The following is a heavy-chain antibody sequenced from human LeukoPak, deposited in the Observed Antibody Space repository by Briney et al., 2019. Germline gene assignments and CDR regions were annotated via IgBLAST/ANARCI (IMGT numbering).Heavy chain of an antibody. CDR3: AREYYDILTGYGLPSDY. CDR1: GYTFTNYD. V-gene: IGHV1-8*01. Sequence: ASVTVSCKASGYTFTNYDINWVRQAPGQGLEWMGWMNPNRGNTGYAQKLQGRVTMTRDTSISTAYMELSSLRSDDTAVYYCAREYYDILTGYGLPSDYWGQGTLVTVSS. CDR2: MNPNRGNT. J-gene: IGHJ4*02. D-gene: IGHD3-9*01.